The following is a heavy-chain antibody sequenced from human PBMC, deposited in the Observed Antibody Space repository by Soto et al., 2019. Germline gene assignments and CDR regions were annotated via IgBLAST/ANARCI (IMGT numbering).Heavy chain of an antibody. CDR2: ISSSGSTI. CDR1: GFTFSDYY. V-gene: IGHV3-11*01. J-gene: IGHJ4*02. CDR3: ARDPVSEVGATRGFDY. D-gene: IGHD1-26*01. Sequence: QVQLVESGGGLVKPGGPLRLSCAASGFTFSDYYMSWIRQAPGKGLEWVSYISSSGSTIYYADSVKGRFTISRDNAKNSLYLQMNSVRAEDTAVYYCARDPVSEVGATRGFDYWGQGTLVTVSS.